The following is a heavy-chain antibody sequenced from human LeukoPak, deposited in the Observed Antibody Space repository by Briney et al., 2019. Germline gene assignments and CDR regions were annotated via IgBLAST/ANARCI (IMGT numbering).Heavy chain of an antibody. Sequence: GGSLRLSCAASGFTFSSYSMNWVRQAPGKGLEWVSSISSSSSYIYYADSVKGRFTISRDNSKNTLYLQMNSLRAEDTAVYYCAKESNWSTFDYWGQGTLVTVSS. CDR1: GFTFSSYS. J-gene: IGHJ4*02. CDR3: AKESNWSTFDY. V-gene: IGHV3-21*01. D-gene: IGHD1-1*01. CDR2: ISSSSSYI.